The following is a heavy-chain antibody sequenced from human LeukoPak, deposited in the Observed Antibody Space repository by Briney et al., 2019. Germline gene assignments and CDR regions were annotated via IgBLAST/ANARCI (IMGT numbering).Heavy chain of an antibody. CDR1: GGSISSGGYY. Sequence: SQTLSLTCTVSGGSISSGGYYWSWIRQHPGKGLEWIGYIDYIGITYYNPSLKSRVTISVDTSKNQFSLKLSSVTAADTAVYYCARRPYYYDSSGYPRDYWGQGTLVTVSS. CDR3: ARRPYYYDSSGYPRDY. CDR2: IDYIGIT. V-gene: IGHV4-31*03. J-gene: IGHJ4*02. D-gene: IGHD3-22*01.